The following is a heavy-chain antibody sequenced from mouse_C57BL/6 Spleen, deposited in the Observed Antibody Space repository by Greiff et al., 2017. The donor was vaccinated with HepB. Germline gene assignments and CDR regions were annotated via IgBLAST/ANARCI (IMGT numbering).Heavy chain of an antibody. CDR1: GYTFTDYN. Sequence: VQLQQSGPELVKPGASVKIPCKASGYTFTDYNMDWVKQSHGKSLEWIGDINPNNGGTIYNQKFKGKATLTVDKSSSTAYLELRSLTSEDTAVYYCARFERGDWYFDVWGTGTTVTVSS. V-gene: IGHV1-18*01. CDR3: ARFERGDWYFDV. CDR2: INPNNGGT. J-gene: IGHJ1*03.